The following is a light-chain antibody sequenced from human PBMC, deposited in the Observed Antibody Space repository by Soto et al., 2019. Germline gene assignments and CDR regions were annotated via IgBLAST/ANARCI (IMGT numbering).Light chain of an antibody. CDR3: QQRKGYPIT. CDR1: EDIRSY. CDR2: TAS. J-gene: IGKJ5*01. Sequence: DLQLTQSPSFLSASVGDGVTITCRASEDIRSYLAWYQQKPGKAPNLLIHTASTLQSGVPSRFSGSGSGTEFTLTISSLQPEDFATYYCQQRKGYPITFGQGTRLEIK. V-gene: IGKV1-9*01.